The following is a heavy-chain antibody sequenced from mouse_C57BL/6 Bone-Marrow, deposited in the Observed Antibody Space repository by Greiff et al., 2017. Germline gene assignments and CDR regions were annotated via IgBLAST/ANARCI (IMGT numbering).Heavy chain of an antibody. CDR1: GFTFSSYG. J-gene: IGHJ4*01. D-gene: IGHD1-1*01. CDR2: ISSGGSYT. Sequence: EVHLVESGGDLVKPGGSLKLSCAASGFTFSSYGMPWVRQTPAKGLEWVATISSGGSYTYYPDSVKGRFTISRDNAKNTLYLQMSSLKSEDTAMYYYGRRYYGGSFYYAMGYWGQGTSVTVSS. CDR3: GRRYYGGSFYYAMGY. V-gene: IGHV5-6*01.